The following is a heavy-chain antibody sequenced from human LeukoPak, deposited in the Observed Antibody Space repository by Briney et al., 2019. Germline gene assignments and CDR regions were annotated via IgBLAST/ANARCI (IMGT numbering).Heavy chain of an antibody. D-gene: IGHD6-19*01. J-gene: IGHJ4*02. Sequence: SETLSLTCTVSGGSVSISTYYWGRIRQPPGKGLEWIGSIYYSGSTYYNPSLKSRLTISMDTSKNQVSLKLSSVTAADTAVYYCSTTTRGWYGVGDYWGQGTLVTVSS. CDR3: STTTRGWYGVGDY. V-gene: IGHV4-39*01. CDR1: GGSVSISTYY. CDR2: IYYSGST.